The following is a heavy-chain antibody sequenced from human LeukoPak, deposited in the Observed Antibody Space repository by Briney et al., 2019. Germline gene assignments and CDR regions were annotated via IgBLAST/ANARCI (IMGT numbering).Heavy chain of an antibody. V-gene: IGHV3-53*01. CDR3: AISGLGFGEFRGLNY. Sequence: GGSVRLSCAASGFNVSNNYMNWVRQAPGKGLEWVSVIFSSGPTYYADSVKGRFTISRDTSKNALYLQMNSLRAEDTAVYYCAISGLGFGEFRGLNYWGQGTLVTVSS. CDR1: GFNVSNNY. J-gene: IGHJ4*02. CDR2: IFSSGPT. D-gene: IGHD3-10*01.